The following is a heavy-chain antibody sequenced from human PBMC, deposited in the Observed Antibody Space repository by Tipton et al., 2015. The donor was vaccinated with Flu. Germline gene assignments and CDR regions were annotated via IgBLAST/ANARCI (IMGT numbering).Heavy chain of an antibody. V-gene: IGHV3-48*03. CDR1: GFTFSSYE. Sequence: SLRLSCTTSGFTFSSYEMNWVRQAPGKGLEWVSYITPSGGTKYYADSVKGRFTISRDNAKNSLYLHMKSLRAEDTAIYFCAKVIPEIVSGLDYWGQGTLVTASS. CDR2: ITPSGGTK. J-gene: IGHJ4*02. D-gene: IGHD5/OR15-5a*01. CDR3: AKVIPEIVSGLDY.